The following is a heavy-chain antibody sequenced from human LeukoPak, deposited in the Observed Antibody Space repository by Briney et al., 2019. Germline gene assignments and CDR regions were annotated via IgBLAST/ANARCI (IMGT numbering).Heavy chain of an antibody. Sequence: GGSLRLSCAASGFTFSSYGMHWVRQASGKGLEWVGRIRSKANSYATAYAASVKGRFTISRDDSKNTAYLQMNSLKTEDTAVYYCTRRPYYYDSSGYPYGMDVWGQGTTVTVSS. CDR3: TRRPYYYDSSGYPYGMDV. CDR1: GFTFSSYG. J-gene: IGHJ6*02. D-gene: IGHD3-22*01. V-gene: IGHV3-73*01. CDR2: IRSKANSYAT.